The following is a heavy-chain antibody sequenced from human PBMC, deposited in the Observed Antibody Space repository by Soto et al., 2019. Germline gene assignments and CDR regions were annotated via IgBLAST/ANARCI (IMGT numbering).Heavy chain of an antibody. Sequence: EVQLVESGGGLVQPGGSLRLSCAASGLTVSNNYMNWVRQAPGKGLEWVLVIYSDGITYHADSVKGRLIISRDNSKNTLYLQMNSLRAEDTAVYYCARELAYGDSREGAFDVWGQGTMVTVSS. J-gene: IGHJ3*01. CDR1: GLTVSNNY. CDR2: IYSDGIT. V-gene: IGHV3-66*01. CDR3: ARELAYGDSREGAFDV. D-gene: IGHD4-17*01.